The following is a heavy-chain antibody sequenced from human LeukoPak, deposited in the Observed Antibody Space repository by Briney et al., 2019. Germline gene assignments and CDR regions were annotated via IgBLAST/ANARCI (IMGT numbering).Heavy chain of an antibody. J-gene: IGHJ4*02. CDR1: GFTLSDYS. CDR2: IISSSNYI. D-gene: IGHD2-15*01. CDR3: AKSGQRRCSGGSCYPYYFDY. V-gene: IGHV3-21*01. Sequence: GSLRLSCAASGFTLSDYSMNWVRHAPGKGLEWVSSIISSSNYIYYADSVKGRFTISRDNAKNSLHLQINSLRAEDTAVYYCAKSGQRRCSGGSCYPYYFDYWGQGTLVTVSS.